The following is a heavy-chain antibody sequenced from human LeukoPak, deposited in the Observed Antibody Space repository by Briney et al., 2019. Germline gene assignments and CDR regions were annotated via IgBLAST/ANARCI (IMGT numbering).Heavy chain of an antibody. CDR3: AKLEYSSSSHWYFDL. Sequence: SETLSLTCTVSGGCISSYYWSWIRQPPGKGLEWIGYIYYSGSTNYNPSLKSRVTISVDASKNQFSLKLSSVTAADTAVYYCAKLEYSSSSHWYFDLWGRGTLVTVSS. V-gene: IGHV4-59*01. J-gene: IGHJ2*01. CDR2: IYYSGST. D-gene: IGHD6-6*01. CDR1: GGCISSYY.